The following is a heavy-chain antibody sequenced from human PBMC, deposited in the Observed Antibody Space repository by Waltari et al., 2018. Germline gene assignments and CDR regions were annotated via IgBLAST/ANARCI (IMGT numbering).Heavy chain of an antibody. J-gene: IGHJ4*02. CDR3: ASQTSIAARLGYYFDY. V-gene: IGHV1-69*05. CDR2: TIPIFGTA. Sequence: QVQLVQSGAEVKKPGSSVKVSCKASGGTFSSYAISWLRQAPGQGLEWMGGTIPIFGTANYEQKVQGRVTITTDESTSTAYMELSSLRSEDTAVYYCASQTSIAARLGYYFDYWGQGTLVTVSS. CDR1: GGTFSSYA. D-gene: IGHD6-6*01.